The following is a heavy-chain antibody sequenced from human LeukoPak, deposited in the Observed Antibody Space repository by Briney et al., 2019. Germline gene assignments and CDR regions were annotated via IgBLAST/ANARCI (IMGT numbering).Heavy chain of an antibody. V-gene: IGHV3-20*04. CDR3: ARAKDCSSTTCPFDI. D-gene: IGHD2-2*01. CDR1: GFTFDDYG. Sequence: PGGSLRLSCAASGFTFDDYGMSSVRQVPGKGLEWVSGINWNSGSTGYADSVKGRFTISRDNAKSSLYLQMNSLRAEDTALYFCARAKDCSSTTCPFDIWGQGTMVTVSS. CDR2: INWNSGST. J-gene: IGHJ3*02.